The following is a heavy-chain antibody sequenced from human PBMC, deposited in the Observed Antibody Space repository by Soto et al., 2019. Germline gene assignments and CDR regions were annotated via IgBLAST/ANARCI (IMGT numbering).Heavy chain of an antibody. V-gene: IGHV1-18*01. CDR3: ARALVATIYSYYYGIDV. D-gene: IGHD5-12*01. CDR2: ISAYNGNT. Sequence: ASVKVSCKASGYTFTSYGISWVRQAPGQGLEWMGWISAYNGNTNYAQKLQGRVTMTTDTSTSTAYMELRSLRSDDTAVYYCARALVATIYSYYYGIDVWGQGTTVTVSS. CDR1: GYTFTSYG. J-gene: IGHJ6*02.